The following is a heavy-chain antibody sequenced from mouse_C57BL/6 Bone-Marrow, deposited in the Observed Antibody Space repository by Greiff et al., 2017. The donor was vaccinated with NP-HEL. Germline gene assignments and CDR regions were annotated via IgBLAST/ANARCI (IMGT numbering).Heavy chain of an antibody. D-gene: IGHD2-4*01. CDR1: GFTFSSYA. J-gene: IGHJ3*01. CDR3: AREGDYDYAAWFAY. Sequence: EVMLVESGGGLEKPGGSLKLSCAASGFTFSSYAMSWVRQTPEKRLEWVATISDGGSYTYYPDNVKGRFTISRDNAKNNLYLQMSHLKSEDTAMYYCAREGDYDYAAWFAYWGQGTLVTVSA. CDR2: ISDGGSYT. V-gene: IGHV5-4*01.